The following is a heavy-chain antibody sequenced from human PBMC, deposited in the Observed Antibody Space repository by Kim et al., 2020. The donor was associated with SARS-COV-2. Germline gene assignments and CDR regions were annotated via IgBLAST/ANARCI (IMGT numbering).Heavy chain of an antibody. V-gene: IGHV4-4*07. CDR2: YTGGRP. D-gene: IGHD3-16*02. J-gene: IGHJ4*02. CDR3: ASALGH. Sequence: YTGGRPNYNPSIQGRVTMSVDMSKNQFALKLSSVTAADTAVYYCASALGHWGQGTLVTVSS.